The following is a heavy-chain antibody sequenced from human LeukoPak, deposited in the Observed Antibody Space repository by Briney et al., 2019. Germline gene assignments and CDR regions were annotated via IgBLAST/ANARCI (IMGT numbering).Heavy chain of an antibody. CDR1: GFTFSNAW. J-gene: IGHJ4*02. V-gene: IGHV3-15*01. CDR2: VKRKTDGGTT. D-gene: IGHD3-16*01. CDR3: TTLGAFDY. Sequence: GGSLRLSCAASGFTFSNAWMSWVGQTPGKGLEWVGRVKRKTDGGTTDYAAPVKGRFSISRDDSKNTLYLQMNSLKTEDTAVYYCTTLGAFDYWGQGTLVTVSS.